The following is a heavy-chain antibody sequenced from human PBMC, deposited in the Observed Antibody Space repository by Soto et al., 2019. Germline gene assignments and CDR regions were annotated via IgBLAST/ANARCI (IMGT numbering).Heavy chain of an antibody. J-gene: IGHJ3*02. Sequence: EVQMVESGGGLVQPGRSLKLSCAASGFTFSDHYMDWVRQAPGKGLEWVGRIRDKANSYTTEYAASVKGRFTISRDDSKNSLYLQMSSLKTEDTAVYYCARGDDYNDGVYASDIWGQGTMVTVSS. CDR1: GFTFSDHY. D-gene: IGHD2-8*01. CDR3: ARGDDYNDGVYASDI. CDR2: IRDKANSYTT. V-gene: IGHV3-72*01.